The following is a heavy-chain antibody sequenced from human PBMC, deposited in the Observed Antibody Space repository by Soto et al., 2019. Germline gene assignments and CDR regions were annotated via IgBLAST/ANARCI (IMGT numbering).Heavy chain of an antibody. V-gene: IGHV3-11*05. Sequence: QVQLAESGGGLVQPGGSLRLSCAASGFIFSDYYMNWIRQAPGKGLEWISYISPSGTYTNYADSMKGRFTVSRDNAKNSLYLQMNRLRVEDTAVYYCAMGVDDAAMVALVDYWGQGTQVTVSS. CDR1: GFIFSDYY. D-gene: IGHD5-18*01. CDR2: ISPSGTYT. CDR3: AMGVDDAAMVALVDY. J-gene: IGHJ4*02.